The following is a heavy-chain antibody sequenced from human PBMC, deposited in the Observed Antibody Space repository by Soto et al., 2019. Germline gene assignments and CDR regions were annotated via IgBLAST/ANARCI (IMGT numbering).Heavy chain of an antibody. D-gene: IGHD6-19*01. CDR2: LNPTNGRI. V-gene: IGHV1-46*01. CDR1: GYTFSSYH. Sequence: ASVKVSCKASGYTFSSYHLHWLRQAPGHGLEWMGVLNPTNGRITYAQKFQGRVTMTRDTSTSTVYMEVSSLRSEDTAVYYCAREAVALRDYYYAMDVWGQGTTVTVSS. CDR3: AREAVALRDYYYAMDV. J-gene: IGHJ6*02.